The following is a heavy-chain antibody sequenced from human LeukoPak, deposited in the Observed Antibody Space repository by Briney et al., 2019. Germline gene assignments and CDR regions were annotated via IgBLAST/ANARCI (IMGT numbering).Heavy chain of an antibody. J-gene: IGHJ4*02. CDR1: GYTFTGYY. CDR2: INPNSGGT. D-gene: IGHD4-17*01. CDR3: ARDTVSLDY. Sequence: ASVKVSCKSSGYTFTGYYMHWVRQAPGQGLEWMGWINPNSGGTNYAQKFQGRVTMTRDTSISTAYMGLSRLRSDDTAVYYCARDTVSLDYWGQGTLVTVSS. V-gene: IGHV1-2*02.